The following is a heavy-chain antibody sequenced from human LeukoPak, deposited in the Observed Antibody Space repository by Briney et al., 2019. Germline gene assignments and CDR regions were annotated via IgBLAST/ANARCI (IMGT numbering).Heavy chain of an antibody. CDR3: ARDREDQYYFDY. CDR1: GYTFTSYY. CDR2: INPSGGST. Sequence: ASVKVSCKASGYTFTSYYMRWVRQAPGQGLEWMGIINPSGGSTSYAQKFQGRVTMTRDTSTSTVYMELSSLRSEDTAVYYCARDREDQYYFDYWGQGTLVTVSS. J-gene: IGHJ4*02. V-gene: IGHV1-46*01. D-gene: IGHD1-26*01.